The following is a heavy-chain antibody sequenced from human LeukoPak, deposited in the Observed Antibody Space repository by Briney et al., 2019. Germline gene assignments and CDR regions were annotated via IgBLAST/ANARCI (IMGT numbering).Heavy chain of an antibody. J-gene: IGHJ4*02. V-gene: IGHV4-59*12. CDR3: ARSRFGEFPDY. Sequence: SETLSLTCTVSGGSISGFYWSWIRQPPGKGLEWMGYIYYTGSSNYNPSLKSRVTISVEKSKKKFSLKLSSVTAADTAVYYCARSRFGEFPDYWGQGTLVTVSS. D-gene: IGHD3-10*01. CDR1: GGSISGFY. CDR2: IYYTGSS.